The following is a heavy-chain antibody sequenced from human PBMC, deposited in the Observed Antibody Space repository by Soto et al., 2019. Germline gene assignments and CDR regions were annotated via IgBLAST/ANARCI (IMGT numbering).Heavy chain of an antibody. D-gene: IGHD3-9*01. CDR2: INPSGGST. CDR3: AREVVGDYDILTGYYRPNYGMDV. J-gene: IGHJ6*04. CDR1: GYTFTSYY. V-gene: IGHV1-46*01. Sequence: DSVKVSGKASGYTFTSYYMHWVRQAPGQGLEWMGIINPSGGSTSYAQKFQGRVTMTRDTFTSTVYMELSSLRSEDTAVYYCAREVVGDYDILTGYYRPNYGMDVWGKGTTVTVSS.